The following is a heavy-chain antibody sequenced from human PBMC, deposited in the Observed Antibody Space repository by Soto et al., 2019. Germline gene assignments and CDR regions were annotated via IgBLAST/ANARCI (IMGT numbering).Heavy chain of an antibody. V-gene: IGHV1-58*01. CDR2: IVVGSGNT. D-gene: IGHD4-4*01. CDR3: AADWGRTTVTIYYYYGMDV. CDR1: GFTFTSSA. Sequence: GASVKVSCKASGFTFTSSAVQWVRQARGQRLEWIGWIVVGSGNTNYAQKFQERVTITRDMSTSTAYMELSSLRSEDTAVYYCAADWGRTTVTIYYYYGMDVWGQGTTVTVSS. J-gene: IGHJ6*02.